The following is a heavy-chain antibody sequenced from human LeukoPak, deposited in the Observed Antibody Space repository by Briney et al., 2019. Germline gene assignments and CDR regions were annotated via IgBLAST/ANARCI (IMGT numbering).Heavy chain of an antibody. V-gene: IGHV3-23*01. J-gene: IGHJ5*02. CDR2: ISGSGGST. CDR1: GYSFNTYS. Sequence: GGSLRLSCAASGYSFNTYSMSWVRQTPGKGLEWVSAISGSGGSTYYADSVKGRFTISRDNSKNTLYLQMNSLRAEDTAVYYCSKGGVVNWFDPWGQGTLVTVSS. D-gene: IGHD3-10*01. CDR3: SKGGVVNWFDP.